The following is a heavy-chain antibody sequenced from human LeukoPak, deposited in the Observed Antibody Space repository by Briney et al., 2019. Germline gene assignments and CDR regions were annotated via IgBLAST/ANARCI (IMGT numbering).Heavy chain of an antibody. CDR1: GYTFTGYY. CDR2: INPNSGGT. Sequence: GASVKVSCKASGYTFTGYYMHWVRQAPGQGLEWMGWINPNSGGTNYAQKFQGRVTMTRDTSISTAYMELSRLRSDDTAVYYCAREWYCSSTSCSDYWGQGTLVTVSS. D-gene: IGHD2-2*01. V-gene: IGHV1-2*02. J-gene: IGHJ4*02. CDR3: AREWYCSSTSCSDY.